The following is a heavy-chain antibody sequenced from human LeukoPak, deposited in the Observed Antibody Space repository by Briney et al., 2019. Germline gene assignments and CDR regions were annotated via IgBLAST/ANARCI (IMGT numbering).Heavy chain of an antibody. CDR1: GFTFSSYE. CDR2: ISSSGSTI. J-gene: IGHJ4*02. D-gene: IGHD2-8*01. Sequence: GGSLRLSCAASGFTFSSYEMNWVRQAPGKGLEWVSYISSSGSTIYYADSVKGRFTISRDNAKNSLYLQMNSLKIEDTAVYYCIRVNNGYAKDFDYWGQGTLVTVSS. CDR3: IRVNNGYAKDFDY. V-gene: IGHV3-48*03.